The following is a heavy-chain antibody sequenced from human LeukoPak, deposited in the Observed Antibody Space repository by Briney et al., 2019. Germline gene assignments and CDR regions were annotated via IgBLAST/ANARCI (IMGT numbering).Heavy chain of an antibody. D-gene: IGHD4-23*01. Sequence: GGSLRLSCALSGLTISSNYMSWARQAPGKGVEGVSVIYSGGITDYAYSVKGRFTISRDNSKNTLHLQMNNLRAEDTAVYYCARVVIRPYYFDYWGQGTLVTVSS. CDR2: IYSGGIT. CDR1: GLTISSNY. CDR3: ARVVIRPYYFDY. V-gene: IGHV3-66*01. J-gene: IGHJ4*02.